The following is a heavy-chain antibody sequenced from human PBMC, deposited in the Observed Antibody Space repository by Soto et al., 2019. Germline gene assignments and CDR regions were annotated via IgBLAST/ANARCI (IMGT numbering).Heavy chain of an antibody. CDR2: FDPEDGET. Sequence: ASVKVSCKVSGYTLTELSMHWVRQAPGKGLEWMGGFDPEDGETIYAQKFQGRVTMTEDTSTDTAYMELSSLRSEDTAVYYCARLAAAGTSYYYYYGMDVWGQGPTVTVSS. J-gene: IGHJ6*02. CDR3: ARLAAAGTSYYYYYGMDV. V-gene: IGHV1-24*01. CDR1: GYTLTELS. D-gene: IGHD6-13*01.